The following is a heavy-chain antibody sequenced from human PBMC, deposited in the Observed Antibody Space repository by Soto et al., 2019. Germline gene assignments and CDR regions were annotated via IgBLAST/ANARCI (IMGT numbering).Heavy chain of an antibody. Sequence: QVQLVESGGGVVQPGRSLRLSCAASGFTFSDYGMHWVRQAPGKGLEWVAIISYNGNNKYSADSVKGRFTISRDNSKSTLYLQMNTLRPEDTAVYYCARDPVRWEQLYPDYWGQGTLVTVSS. D-gene: IGHD1-26*01. CDR1: GFTFSDYG. CDR2: ISYNGNNK. J-gene: IGHJ4*02. V-gene: IGHV3-30*03. CDR3: ARDPVRWEQLYPDY.